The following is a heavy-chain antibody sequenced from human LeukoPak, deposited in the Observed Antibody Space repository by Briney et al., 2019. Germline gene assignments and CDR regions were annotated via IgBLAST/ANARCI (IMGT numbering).Heavy chain of an antibody. CDR3: ARVNFGYRGSYYYYMDV. J-gene: IGHJ6*03. V-gene: IGHV3-48*01. CDR1: GFTFSSYS. CDR2: ISSSSSTI. Sequence: PGGSLRLSCAASGFTFSSYSMNWVRQAPGKGLEWVSYISSSSSTIYYADSVKGRFTISRDNAKNSLYLQMNSLRAEDTAVYYCARVNFGYRGSYYYYMDVWGKGTTVTVSS. D-gene: IGHD1-1*01.